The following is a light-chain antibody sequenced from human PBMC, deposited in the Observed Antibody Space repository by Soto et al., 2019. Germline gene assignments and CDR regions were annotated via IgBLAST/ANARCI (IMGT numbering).Light chain of an antibody. CDR2: GAS. Sequence: EIVMMQSPATLSVSRGERATLSCRANQAISSNLAWYQQKPGQAPRLLIYGASTRATGIPDRFSGSGSGTEFTLTISSLQSEDFAVYYCQHYNNRLGTFGGGTKV. J-gene: IGKJ4*01. CDR1: QAISSN. V-gene: IGKV3-15*01. CDR3: QHYNNRLGT.